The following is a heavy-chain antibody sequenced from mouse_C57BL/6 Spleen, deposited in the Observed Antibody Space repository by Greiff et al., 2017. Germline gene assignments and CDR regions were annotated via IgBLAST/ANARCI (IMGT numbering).Heavy chain of an antibody. CDR2: IYPGDGDT. J-gene: IGHJ2*01. D-gene: IGHD2-1*01. CDR3: ARMVTFDY. CDR1: GYAFSSSW. V-gene: IGHV1-82*01. Sequence: VQLQQSGPELVKPGASVKISCKASGYAFSSSWMNWVKQRPGKGLEWIGRIYPGDGDTNYNGKFKGKATLTADKSSSTAYMQLSSLTSEDSAVYFWARMVTFDYWGQGTTLTVSS.